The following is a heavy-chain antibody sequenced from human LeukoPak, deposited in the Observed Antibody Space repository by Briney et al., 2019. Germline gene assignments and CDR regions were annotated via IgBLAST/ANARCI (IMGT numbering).Heavy chain of an antibody. Sequence: GASVKVSCKVSGYTLSELSMHWVRQAPGKGLEWMGGYDPEDAETIYAQKFQGRVTMTEDTSTDTTYMELSSLTSEDTVVYYCARDRGLRGGNFVLWGQGTLVTVSS. CDR1: GYTLSELS. CDR3: ARDRGLRGGNFVL. D-gene: IGHD3-10*01. CDR2: YDPEDAET. V-gene: IGHV1-24*01. J-gene: IGHJ4*02.